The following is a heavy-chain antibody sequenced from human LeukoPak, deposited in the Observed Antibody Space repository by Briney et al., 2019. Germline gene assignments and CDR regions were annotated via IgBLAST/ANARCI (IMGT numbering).Heavy chain of an antibody. J-gene: IGHJ4*02. CDR3: ARGGTNIVVVPAATHFDY. Sequence: SETLSLTCTVSGGSISSGSYYWSWIRQPAGKGLEWIGRIYTSGSTNYNPSLKSRVTISVDTSKNQFSLKLSSVTAADTAVYYCARGGTNIVVVPAATHFDYWGQGTLVTVSS. D-gene: IGHD2-2*01. CDR1: GGSISSGSYY. V-gene: IGHV4-61*02. CDR2: IYTSGST.